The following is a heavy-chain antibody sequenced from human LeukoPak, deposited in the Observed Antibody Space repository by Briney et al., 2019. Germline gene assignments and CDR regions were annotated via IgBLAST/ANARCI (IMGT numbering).Heavy chain of an antibody. J-gene: IGHJ4*02. Sequence: SETLSLTCAVYGGSFSGYYWSWIRQPPGNGLEWIGEINHSGSTNYNPSLKSRVTISVDTSKNQFSLKLSSVTAADTAVYYCATYSGSYLGYWGQGTLVTVSS. V-gene: IGHV4-34*01. D-gene: IGHD1-26*01. CDR1: GGSFSGYY. CDR3: ATYSGSYLGY. CDR2: INHSGST.